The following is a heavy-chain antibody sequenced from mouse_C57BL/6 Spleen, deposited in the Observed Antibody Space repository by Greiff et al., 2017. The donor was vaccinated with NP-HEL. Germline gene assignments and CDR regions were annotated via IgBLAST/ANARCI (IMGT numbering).Heavy chain of an antibody. V-gene: IGHV5-17*01. CDR1: GFTFSDYG. D-gene: IGHD2-3*01. CDR3: ARDDGYYDWYFDV. CDR2: ISSGSSTI. Sequence: EVKLMESGGGLVKPGGSLKLSCAASGFTFSDYGMHWVRQAPEKGLEWVAYISSGSSTIYYADTVKGRFTISRDNAKNTLFLQMTSLRSEDTAMYYCARDDGYYDWYFDVRGTGTTVTVSS. J-gene: IGHJ1*03.